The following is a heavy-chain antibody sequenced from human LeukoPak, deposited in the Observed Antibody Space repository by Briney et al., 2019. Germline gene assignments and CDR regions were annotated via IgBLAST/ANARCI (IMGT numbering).Heavy chain of an antibody. CDR2: ISSSSSTI. D-gene: IGHD2-2*01. CDR3: AREYCSSTSCLYDY. CDR1: GFTFSSYS. V-gene: IGHV3-48*01. J-gene: IGHJ4*02. Sequence: GGSLRLSCAASGFTFSSYSMNWVRQAPGKGLEWVSYISSSSSTIYYADSVKGRFTISRDKAKNSLYLQMNSLRAEDTAVYYCAREYCSSTSCLYDYWGQGTLVTISS.